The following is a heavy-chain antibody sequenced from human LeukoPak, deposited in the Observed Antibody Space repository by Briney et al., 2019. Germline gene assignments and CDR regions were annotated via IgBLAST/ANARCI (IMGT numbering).Heavy chain of an antibody. D-gene: IGHD2-2*01. CDR2: IYYSGST. CDR1: GGSISSGDYY. CDR3: AREVVVPAAVDY. J-gene: IGHJ4*02. V-gene: IGHV4-30-4*01. Sequence: PSQTLSLTCTVSGGSISSGDYYWSWIRQPPGKGLERIGYIYYSGSTYYNPSLKSRVTISVDTSKNQFSLKLSSVTAADTAVYYCAREVVVPAAVDYWGQGALVTVSS.